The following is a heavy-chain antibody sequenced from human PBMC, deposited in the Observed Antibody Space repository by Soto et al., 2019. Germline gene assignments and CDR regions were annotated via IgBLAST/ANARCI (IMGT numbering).Heavy chain of an antibody. CDR3: ARDDMVVLLAANYDYYGLDV. D-gene: IGHD2-2*01. CDR1: GVSVGSEKYY. Sequence: PSETLSLTCSVSGVSVGSEKYYWTCIRQPPGKGLEWIGFVDYSGSTNYNPSLKSRVSISIDTSRNQFSLKLSSVTAADTAMYYCARDDMVVLLAANYDYYGLDVWGQGTTVTVSS. CDR2: VDYSGST. J-gene: IGHJ6*02. V-gene: IGHV4-61*01.